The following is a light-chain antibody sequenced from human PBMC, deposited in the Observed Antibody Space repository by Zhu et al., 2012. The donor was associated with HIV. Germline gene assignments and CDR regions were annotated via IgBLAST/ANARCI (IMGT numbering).Light chain of an antibody. J-gene: IGKJ2*01. Sequence: EIVMTQSPATLSVSPGERATLSCRASQSISNNLAWYQQKPGQAPRLLIYGASTRATGIPAWFSGSGSGTEFTLTISSMQSEDFAVYYCQQYNNWPRGYTFGQGTKLEIK. CDR2: GAS. CDR1: QSISNN. V-gene: IGKV3-15*01. CDR3: QQYNNWPRGYT.